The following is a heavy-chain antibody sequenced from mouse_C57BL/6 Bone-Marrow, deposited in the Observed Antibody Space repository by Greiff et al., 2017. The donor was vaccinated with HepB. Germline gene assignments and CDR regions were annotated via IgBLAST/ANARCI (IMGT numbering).Heavy chain of an antibody. J-gene: IGHJ4*01. CDR2: ISYSGST. CDR1: GYSITSDY. CDR3: ARSPLRAYAMDY. Sequence: EVKVVESGPGLAKPSQTLSLTCSVTGYSITSDYWNWIRKFPGNKLEYMGYISYSGSTYYNPSLKSRISITRDTSKKQYYLQLNSVTAEDTATYYCARSPLRAYAMDYWGQGTSVTVSS. V-gene: IGHV3-8*01. D-gene: IGHD1-2*01.